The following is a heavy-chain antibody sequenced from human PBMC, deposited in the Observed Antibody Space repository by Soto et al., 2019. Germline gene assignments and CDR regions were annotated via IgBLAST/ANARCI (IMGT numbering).Heavy chain of an antibody. V-gene: IGHV3-33*01. J-gene: IGHJ4*02. CDR1: GLTFSSYG. CDR2: IWYDGSNK. CDR3: ASVEYSIRRAFDY. D-gene: IGHD6-6*01. Sequence: PGGSRRLSCAASGLTFSSYGMHWVRQAPGKGLEWVAVIWYDGSNKYYADSVKGRFTISRDNSKNTLYLQMNSLRAEDTAVYYCASVEYSIRRAFDYWGQGTLVTVSS.